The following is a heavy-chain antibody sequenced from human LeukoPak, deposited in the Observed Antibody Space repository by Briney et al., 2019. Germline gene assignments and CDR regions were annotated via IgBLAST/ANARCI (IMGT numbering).Heavy chain of an antibody. CDR1: GGSISSYY. D-gene: IGHD5-24*01. V-gene: IGHV4-59*01. CDR2: IYYSGST. CDR3: ARRDGYNCGYFQH. Sequence: SETLSLTCTVTGGSISSYYWSWIRQPPGKGLEWIGYIYYSGSTNYNPSLKSRVTISVDASKNQFSLKLSSVTAADTAVYYCARRDGYNCGYFQHWGQGTLVTVSS. J-gene: IGHJ1*01.